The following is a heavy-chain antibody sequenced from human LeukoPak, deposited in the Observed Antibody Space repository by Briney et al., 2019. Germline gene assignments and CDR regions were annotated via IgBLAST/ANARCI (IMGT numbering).Heavy chain of an antibody. D-gene: IGHD6-6*01. Sequence: SVKVSCKASGGTFSSYAISWVRQAPGQGLEWMGRIIPIFGTANYAQKFQGRVTITTDESTSTAYMELSSLRSEDTAVYYCARGSSSSLNWFDPWGQGTLVTVSS. V-gene: IGHV1-69*05. CDR2: IIPIFGTA. J-gene: IGHJ5*02. CDR1: GGTFSSYA. CDR3: ARGSSSSLNWFDP.